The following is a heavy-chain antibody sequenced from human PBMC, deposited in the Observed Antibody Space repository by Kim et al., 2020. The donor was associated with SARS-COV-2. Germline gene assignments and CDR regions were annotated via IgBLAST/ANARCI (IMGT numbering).Heavy chain of an antibody. CDR3: AKDNEYSGYDSDAFDI. Sequence: GGSLRLSCAASGFTFDNYAMHWVRQAPGKGLEWVSGISWNSGSIGYADSVKGRFTISRDNAKNSLYLQMNSLRAEDTALYYCAKDNEYSGYDSDAFDIWGQGTIVTVSS. J-gene: IGHJ3*02. V-gene: IGHV3-9*01. CDR2: ISWNSGSI. D-gene: IGHD5-12*01. CDR1: GFTFDNYA.